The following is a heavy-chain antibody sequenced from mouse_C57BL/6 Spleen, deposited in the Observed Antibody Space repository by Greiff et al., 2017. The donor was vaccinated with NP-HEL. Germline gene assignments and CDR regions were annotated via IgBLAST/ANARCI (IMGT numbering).Heavy chain of an antibody. Sequence: VQLQQPGAELVKPGASVKMSCKASGYTFTSYWITWVKQRPGQGLEWIGDIYPGSGSTNYNEKFKSKATLTVDTSSSTAYMQLSSLTSEDSAVYYCARVYYDGSSCVDWYFDVWGTGTTVTVSS. D-gene: IGHD1-1*01. CDR2: IYPGSGST. CDR1: GYTFTSYW. V-gene: IGHV1-55*01. CDR3: ARVYYDGSSCVDWYFDV. J-gene: IGHJ1*03.